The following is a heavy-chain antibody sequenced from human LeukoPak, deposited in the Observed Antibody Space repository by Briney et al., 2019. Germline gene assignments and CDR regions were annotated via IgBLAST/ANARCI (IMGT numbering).Heavy chain of an antibody. CDR3: ARQEILTGSDY. Sequence: GESLKISCKVSGYSFTTYWIGWVRQMPGKGLEWMGIIYPGDSDTRYNPSFQGQVTILADKSISTAYLQWSSLKASDTAMYYCARQEILTGSDYWGQGTLVTVSS. D-gene: IGHD3-9*01. CDR1: GYSFTTYW. J-gene: IGHJ4*02. CDR2: IYPGDSDT. V-gene: IGHV5-51*01.